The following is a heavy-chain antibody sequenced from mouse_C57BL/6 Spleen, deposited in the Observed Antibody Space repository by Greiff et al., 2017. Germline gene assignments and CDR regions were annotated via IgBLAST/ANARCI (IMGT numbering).Heavy chain of an antibody. CDR1: GYSFTGYY. V-gene: IGHV1-42*01. Sequence: EVQLQQSGPELVKPGASVKISCKASGYSFTGYYMNWVKQSPEKSLEWIGEINPSTGGTTYNQKFKAKATLTVDKSSSTAYMQLKSLTSEDSAVYYCARDWGYDYVGFAYWGQGTLVTVSA. CDR2: INPSTGGT. D-gene: IGHD2-4*01. J-gene: IGHJ3*01. CDR3: ARDWGYDYVGFAY.